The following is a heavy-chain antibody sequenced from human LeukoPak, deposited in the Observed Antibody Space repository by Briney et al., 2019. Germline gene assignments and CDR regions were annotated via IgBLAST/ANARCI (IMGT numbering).Heavy chain of an antibody. CDR3: AGSRYQLLWYAFDI. Sequence: PGGSLRLSCGASGFTFSNYGMLWVRQAPGKGLDWVAFIRYDGNNKLYADSVKGRFTISRDNSKNTLYLQMNSLRAEDTAVYYCAGSRYQLLWYAFDIWGQGTMVTVSS. CDR1: GFTFSNYG. V-gene: IGHV3-30*02. J-gene: IGHJ3*02. CDR2: IRYDGNNK. D-gene: IGHD2-2*01.